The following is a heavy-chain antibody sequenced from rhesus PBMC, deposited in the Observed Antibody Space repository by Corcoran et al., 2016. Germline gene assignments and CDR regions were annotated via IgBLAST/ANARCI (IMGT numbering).Heavy chain of an antibody. Sequence: QLQLQESGPGLVKPSETLSVTCAVSGGSISSSYWSWIRQAPGKGLEWIGYIYASGSSTNYNPSLKSRVTLSVDTSKNQLSLKLSSVTAADTAVYYCASGTAGTSDYWGQGVLVTVSS. J-gene: IGHJ4*01. CDR1: GGSISSSY. D-gene: IGHD1-1*01. V-gene: IGHV4-169*02. CDR3: ASGTAGTSDY. CDR2: IYASGSST.